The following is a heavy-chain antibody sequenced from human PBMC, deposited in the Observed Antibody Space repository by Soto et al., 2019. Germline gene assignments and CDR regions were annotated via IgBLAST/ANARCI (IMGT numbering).Heavy chain of an antibody. CDR2: IYWDDDE. J-gene: IGHJ4*02. Sequence: QITLKESGPTLVKPTQTLTLTCTFSGFSLTTRGVGVGWIRQPPGKALEWLALIYWDDDEGYSPSLKSRLTITKDPPKNHVVLTMTTMDPVNTATYSCAHRPRGYSYHFAYWGQGTLVTVSS. CDR3: AHRPRGYSYHFAY. D-gene: IGHD5-18*01. V-gene: IGHV2-5*02. CDR1: GFSLTTRGVG.